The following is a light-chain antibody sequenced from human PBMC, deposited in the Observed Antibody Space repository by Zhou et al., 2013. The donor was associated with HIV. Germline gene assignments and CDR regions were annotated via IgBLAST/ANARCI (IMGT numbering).Light chain of an antibody. CDR2: ATS. Sequence: EIVLTQSPGTLSLSPGERATLSCRSSQSLSNTYLAWYQQKPGQPPRLLIYATSNRATGIPDRFSGSGSGTDFTLTISRLEPEDFAVYYCQQRSNWPMYTFGQGTKLEIK. CDR1: QSLSNTY. CDR3: QQRSNWPMYT. V-gene: IGKV3D-20*02. J-gene: IGKJ2*01.